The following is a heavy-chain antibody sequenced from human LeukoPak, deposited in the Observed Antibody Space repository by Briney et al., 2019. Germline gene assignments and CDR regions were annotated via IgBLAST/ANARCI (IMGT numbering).Heavy chain of an antibody. CDR2: IYYSDST. J-gene: IGHJ6*03. CDR3: ARFPGGAEYRHYYYMDV. D-gene: IGHD1-14*01. Sequence: ASETLSLTCTVSGGSINNYFWSWIRQPPGKGLECIAYIYYSDSTNYKPSLKSRVTVSVDTSKNQFSLKLSSVTAADTAVYYCARFPGGAEYRHYYYMDVWGTGTTVTVSS. CDR1: GGSINNYF. V-gene: IGHV4-59*01.